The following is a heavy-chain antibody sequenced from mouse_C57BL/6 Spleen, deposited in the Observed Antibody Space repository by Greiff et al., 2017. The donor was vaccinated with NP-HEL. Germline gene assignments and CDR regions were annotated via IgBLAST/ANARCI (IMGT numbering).Heavy chain of an antibody. CDR2: IDPSDSET. J-gene: IGHJ4*01. V-gene: IGHV1-52*01. CDR3: ARGGLDDYGAMDY. CDR1: GYTFTSYW. D-gene: IGHD2-4*01. Sequence: QVQLQQPGAELVRPGSSVKLSCKASGYTFTSYWMHWVKQRPIQGLEWIGNIDPSDSETHYNQKFKDKATLTVDKSSSTAYMQLSSLTSEDSAVYYCARGGLDDYGAMDYWGQGTSVTVSS.